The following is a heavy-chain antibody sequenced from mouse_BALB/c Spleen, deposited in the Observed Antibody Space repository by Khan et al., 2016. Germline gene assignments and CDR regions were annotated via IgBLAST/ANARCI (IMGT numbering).Heavy chain of an antibody. V-gene: IGHV14-3*02. Sequence: EVELVESGAELVKPGASVKLSCTASGFNIKDTYMHWVKQRPEQGLEWIGRIDPANGNTKYDPKFQGKATITADTSSNTAYLQLSSLTSEDTAVYYCARSPCDYDVGFAYWGQGTLVTVSA. J-gene: IGHJ3*01. CDR1: GFNIKDTY. CDR3: ARSPCDYDVGFAY. CDR2: IDPANGNT. D-gene: IGHD2-4*01.